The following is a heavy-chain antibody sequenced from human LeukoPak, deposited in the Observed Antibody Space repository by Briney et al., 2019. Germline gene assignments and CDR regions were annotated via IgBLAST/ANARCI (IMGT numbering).Heavy chain of an antibody. CDR2: ISAYNGNT. Sequence: ASVTVSCKASGYTFTSYGISWVRQAPGQGLEWMGWISAYNGNTNYAEEFQGRVTMTTDTSTSTVYMELRNLRSDDTAVYYCARDAREVLLWFGEFFPWGQGTLVTVSS. V-gene: IGHV1-18*01. D-gene: IGHD3-10*01. CDR1: GYTFTSYG. J-gene: IGHJ5*02. CDR3: ARDAREVLLWFGEFFP.